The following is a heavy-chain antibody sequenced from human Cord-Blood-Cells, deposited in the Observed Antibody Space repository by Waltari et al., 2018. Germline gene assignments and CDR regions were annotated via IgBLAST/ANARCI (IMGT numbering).Heavy chain of an antibody. CDR2: IYYNGST. V-gene: IGHV4-31*03. CDR3: ARDTRSSSWYFDY. J-gene: IGHJ4*02. Sequence: QAQLQVSGPGLVKPSQTLSLTCTVSGGSISRGGYYCCWCRQHPGKGLEWIGYIYYNGSTYYNPSLKSRVTISVDTSKNQFSLKLSSVAAADTAVYYCARDTRSSSWYFDYWGQGTLVTVSS. D-gene: IGHD6-13*01. CDR1: GGSISRGGYY.